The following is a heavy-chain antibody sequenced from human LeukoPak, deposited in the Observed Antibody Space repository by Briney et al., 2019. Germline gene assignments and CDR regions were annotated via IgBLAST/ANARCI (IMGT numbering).Heavy chain of an antibody. CDR3: ARSRDVVVPAATLYYSDY. CDR1: GFTVSSNY. CDR2: IYSGGDT. D-gene: IGHD2-2*01. V-gene: IGHV3-66*01. Sequence: PGGSLRLSCAASGFTVSSNYMSWVRQAPGKGLEWVSVIYSGGDTYYADSVKGRFSISRDNSKNTLYLQMNSLRAKDTAVYYCARSRDVVVPAATLYYSDYWGQGTLVTVSS. J-gene: IGHJ4*02.